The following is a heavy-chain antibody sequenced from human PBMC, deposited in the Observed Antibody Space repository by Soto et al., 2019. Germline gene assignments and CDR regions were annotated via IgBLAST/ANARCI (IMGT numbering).Heavy chain of an antibody. CDR1: GGSIRNYY. CDR3: ARDQGSWYYFDY. CDR2: FYYTGIT. J-gene: IGHJ4*02. D-gene: IGHD6-13*01. Sequence: SETLSLTCTVAGGSIRNYYWSCIRQPPGKGLEWIGYFYYTGITNYNPSLKSRVSMSVDTSKNQFSLKLSSVTAADTAVYYCARDQGSWYYFDYWGQGTLVTVSS. V-gene: IGHV4-59*12.